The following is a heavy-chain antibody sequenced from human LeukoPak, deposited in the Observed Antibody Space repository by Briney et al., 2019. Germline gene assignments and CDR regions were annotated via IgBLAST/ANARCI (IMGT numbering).Heavy chain of an antibody. CDR2: ISGSGGST. V-gene: IGHV3-23*01. CDR3: AKSSPPPLRY. CDR1: GFTFRSYG. J-gene: IGHJ4*02. Sequence: GGSLRLSCAASGFTFRSYGMSWVRQAPGKGLEWVSAISGSGGSTYYADSVKGRFTISRDNSKNTLHLQMNSPRAEDTAVYYCAKSSPPPLRYWGQGTLVTVSS.